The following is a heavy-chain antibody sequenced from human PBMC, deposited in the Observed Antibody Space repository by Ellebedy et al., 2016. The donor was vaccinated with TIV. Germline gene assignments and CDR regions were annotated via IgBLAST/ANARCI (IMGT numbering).Heavy chain of an antibody. CDR2: IYYSGST. V-gene: IGHV4-39*01. CDR1: GGSISSSSYY. CDR3: ARHGGALAYCGGDCYTHAFDI. D-gene: IGHD2-21*02. J-gene: IGHJ3*02. Sequence: MPSETLSLTCTVSGGSISSSSYYWGWIRQPPGKGLEWIGSIYYSGSTYYNPSLKSRVTISVDTSKNQFSLKLSSVTAADTAVYYCARHGGALAYCGGDCYTHAFDIWGQGTMVTVSS.